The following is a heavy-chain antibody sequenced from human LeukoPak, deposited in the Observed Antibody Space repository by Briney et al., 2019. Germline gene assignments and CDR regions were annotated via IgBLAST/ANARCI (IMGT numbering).Heavy chain of an antibody. D-gene: IGHD4-17*01. J-gene: IGHJ3*02. V-gene: IGHV3-74*01. CDR2: INGDGSST. CDR3: TRVAYGNAFDI. Sequence: GGSLRLSCAASGFTFSSYWMHWVRQAPGKGLVWVSRINGDGSSTNYADSVKGRFTISRDNAKNTLYLQMNSLRAEDTAVYYCTRVAYGNAFDIWGQGTMVTVSS. CDR1: GFTFSSYW.